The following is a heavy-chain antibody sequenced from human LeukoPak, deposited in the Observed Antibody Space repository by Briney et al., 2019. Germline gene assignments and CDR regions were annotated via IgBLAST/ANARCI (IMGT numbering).Heavy chain of an antibody. D-gene: IGHD2-15*01. CDR3: ARLDEVAKRFDY. CDR2: IRSKANSYAT. J-gene: IGHJ4*02. Sequence: GGSLRLSCAASGFTLSGSAMHWVRQASGKGLEWVGRIRSKANSYATAYAASVRGRFTISRDDSKNTAYLEMNSLKTEDTAVYLCARLDEVAKRFDYWGQGALVTVSS. CDR1: GFTLSGSA. V-gene: IGHV3-73*01.